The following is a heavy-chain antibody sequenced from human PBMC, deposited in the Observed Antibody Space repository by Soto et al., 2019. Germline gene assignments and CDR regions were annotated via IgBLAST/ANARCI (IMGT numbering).Heavy chain of an antibody. Sequence: SETLSLTCTVSGGSINTFCGSWVRQPAGKGLEWIGRIFSSGSTSFNPSLESRVAMSVDTSKNHFSLNLSSVTAADMAVYYCAREGSYSAYNFAHGIQLWSFDFWGQGALVTVSS. V-gene: IGHV4-4*07. CDR1: GGSINTFC. CDR3: AREGSYSAYNFAHGIQLWSFDF. D-gene: IGHD5-12*01. CDR2: IFSSGST. J-gene: IGHJ4*02.